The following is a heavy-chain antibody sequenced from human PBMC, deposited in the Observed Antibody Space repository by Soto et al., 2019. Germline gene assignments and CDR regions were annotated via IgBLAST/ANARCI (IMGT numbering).Heavy chain of an antibody. CDR2: MSYDAKSR. V-gene: IGHV3-30*03. Sequence: GGSLRLSCAAAGFTFNTYGMHWVRQAPGKRLGWVAVMSYDAKSRLYVDSVRGRFTISRDNSKNTLFLQIYSLRPEDTALYYFASGLTAAGPFGSCGKGTRVTVSS. J-gene: IGHJ4*02. CDR3: ASGLTAAGPFGS. D-gene: IGHD6-19*01. CDR1: GFTFNTYG.